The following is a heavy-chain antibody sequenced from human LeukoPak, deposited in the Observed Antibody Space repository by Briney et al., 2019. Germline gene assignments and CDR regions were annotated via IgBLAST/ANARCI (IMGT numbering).Heavy chain of an antibody. D-gene: IGHD3-9*01. J-gene: IGHJ4*02. CDR3: ARDLTDYDILTGYYRHDY. CDR2: ISSSGSTI. V-gene: IGHV3-11*01. CDR1: GFTFSDYY. Sequence: PGGSLRLSCAASGFTFSDYYMSWIRQAPGKGMGLVSYISSSGSTIYYADSVKGRFTISRDNAKNALYLQMNSLRAEDTAVYYCARDLTDYDILTGYYRHDYWGQGTLVTVSS.